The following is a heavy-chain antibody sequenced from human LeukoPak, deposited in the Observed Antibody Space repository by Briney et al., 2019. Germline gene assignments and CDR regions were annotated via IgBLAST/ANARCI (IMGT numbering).Heavy chain of an antibody. Sequence: ASVKVSCKASGYTFTGYYMHWVRQAPGQGLGWMGWINPNSGGTNYAQKFQGWVTMTRDTSISTAYMELSRLRSDDTAVYYCARGRCSSTSCYLPYYFDYWGQGTLVTVSS. CDR2: INPNSGGT. CDR1: GYTFTGYY. CDR3: ARGRCSSTSCYLPYYFDY. D-gene: IGHD2-2*01. V-gene: IGHV1-2*04. J-gene: IGHJ4*02.